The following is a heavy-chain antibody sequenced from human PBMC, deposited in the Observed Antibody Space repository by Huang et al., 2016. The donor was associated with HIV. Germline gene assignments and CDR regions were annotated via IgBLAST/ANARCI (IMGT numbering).Heavy chain of an antibody. CDR1: GFTFSSYA. Sequence: GVVQPGRSLRLSCAASGFTFSSYAMHRVRQTPGKGLEWVAVISYDGSNKNYADSVKGRFTISRDNSKNTLYLQMNSLGAEDTAVYYCARRLAAAARGFDYWGQGTLVTVSS. J-gene: IGHJ4*02. CDR3: ARRLAAAARGFDY. D-gene: IGHD6-13*01. CDR2: ISYDGSNK. V-gene: IGHV3-30-3*01.